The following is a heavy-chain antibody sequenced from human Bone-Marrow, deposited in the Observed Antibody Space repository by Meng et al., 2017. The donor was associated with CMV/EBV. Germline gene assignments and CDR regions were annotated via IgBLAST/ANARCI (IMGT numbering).Heavy chain of an antibody. J-gene: IGHJ5*02. Sequence: SETLSLTCAVYGGSFSGYYWSWIRQPPGKGLEWIGEINHSGSTNYNPSLKSRVTISVDKSKNQFSLKLSSVTAADTAVYYCARSIVVVPAATFLNWFDPWGQGTRVTVSS. CDR3: ARSIVVVPAATFLNWFDP. D-gene: IGHD2-2*01. V-gene: IGHV4-34*01. CDR1: GGSFSGYY. CDR2: INHSGST.